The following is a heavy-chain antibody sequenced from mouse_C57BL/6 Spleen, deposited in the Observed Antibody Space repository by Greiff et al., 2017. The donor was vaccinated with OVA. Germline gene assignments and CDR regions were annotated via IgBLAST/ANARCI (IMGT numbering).Heavy chain of an antibody. CDR2: IDPEDGDT. J-gene: IGHJ4*01. V-gene: IGHV14-1*01. D-gene: IGHD2-4*01. CDR3: TRQGYDYAMDY. Sequence: VQLKQSGAELVRPGASVKLSCTASGFNIKDYYMHWVKQRPEQGLEWIGRIDPEDGDTEYAPKFQGKATMTADTSSNTAYLQLSSLTSEDTAVYYCTRQGYDYAMDYWGQGTSVTVSS. CDR1: GFNIKDYY.